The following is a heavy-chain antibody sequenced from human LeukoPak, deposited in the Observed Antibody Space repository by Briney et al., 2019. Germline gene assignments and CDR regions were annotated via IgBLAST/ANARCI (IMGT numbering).Heavy chain of an antibody. CDR3: ARVKHDSSGYSQHYYYNYGMDV. CDR1: GFTFSSYA. D-gene: IGHD3-22*01. V-gene: IGHV3-30*04. Sequence: PGRSLSLSCAASGFTFSSYAMHWVRQAPGKGLEWVAVISYDGSNKYYADSVKGRFTISRDNSKNTLYVQMNSLRAEDTAVYYCARVKHDSSGYSQHYYYNYGMDVWGQGTTVTVSS. CDR2: ISYDGSNK. J-gene: IGHJ6*02.